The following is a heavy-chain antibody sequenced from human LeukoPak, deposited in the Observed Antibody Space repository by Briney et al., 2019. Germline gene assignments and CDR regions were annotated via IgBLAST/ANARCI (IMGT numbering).Heavy chain of an antibody. CDR1: GFTFSSYA. V-gene: IGHV3-30-3*01. J-gene: IGHJ4*02. CDR3: ARALGYYDSWLSYYFDY. D-gene: IGHD3-22*01. CDR2: ISYDGSNK. Sequence: GGSLRLSCAASGFTFSSYAMHWVRQAPGKGLEWVAVISYDGSNKYYADSVKGRFTIPRDNSKNTLYLQMNSLRAEDTAVYYCARALGYYDSWLSYYFDYWGQGTLVTVSS.